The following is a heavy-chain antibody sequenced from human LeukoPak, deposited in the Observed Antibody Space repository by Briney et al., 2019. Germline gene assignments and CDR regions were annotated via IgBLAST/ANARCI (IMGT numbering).Heavy chain of an antibody. Sequence: GGSLRLSCAAPGFAFRGYAMSWVRQAPGKGLEWVSAFSGSGGSTYTAYPVRGRFTISRDTTQNTLYLQMNSLGAQDTYVYYCAKGESYYYDTLTAFDIWGQGTMVTVSS. V-gene: IGHV3-23*01. D-gene: IGHD3-22*01. CDR3: AKGESYYYDTLTAFDI. CDR1: GFAFRGYA. CDR2: FSGSGGST. J-gene: IGHJ3*02.